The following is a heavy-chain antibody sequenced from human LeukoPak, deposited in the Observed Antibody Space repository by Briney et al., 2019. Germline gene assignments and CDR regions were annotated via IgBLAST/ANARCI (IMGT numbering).Heavy chain of an antibody. CDR3: AKGKKSGYYGPFDY. D-gene: IGHD3-22*01. J-gene: IGHJ4*02. CDR1: GFTFDDYA. V-gene: IGHV3-9*01. CDR2: ISWNSGSI. Sequence: PGRSLRLSCAASGFTFDDYAMHWVRQAPGKGLEWVSGISWNSGSIGYADSVKGRFTISRDNAKNSLYLQMNSLRAEDTALYYCAKGKKSGYYGPFDYWGQGTLVTVSS.